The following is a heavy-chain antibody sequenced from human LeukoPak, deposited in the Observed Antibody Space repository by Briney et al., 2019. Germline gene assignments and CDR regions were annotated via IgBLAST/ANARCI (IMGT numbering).Heavy chain of an antibody. V-gene: IGHV1-2*02. CDR2: MNPNSGDT. CDR1: GYNFTAYN. Sequence: EASVKVSCKPSGYNFTAYNIHWVRQAPGQGLEWMGWMNPNSGDTNYAQNFQGRVTMTRDTSISTAYMELSSLRSDDTAVYFYLRGGGRSYCDYWGQGTPVTVSS. J-gene: IGHJ4*02. CDR3: LRGGGRSYCDY. D-gene: IGHD2-15*01.